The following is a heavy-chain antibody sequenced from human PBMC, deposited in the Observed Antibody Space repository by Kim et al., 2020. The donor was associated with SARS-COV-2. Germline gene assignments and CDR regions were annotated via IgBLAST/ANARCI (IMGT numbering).Heavy chain of an antibody. D-gene: IGHD3-10*01. J-gene: IGHJ5*02. CDR2: RITI. Sequence: RITIYYADSVKGRFTLSSENTKNSLYLQMNSLRAEDTAVYYCASLYGSGSPWGQGTLVTVSS. CDR3: ASLYGSGSP. V-gene: IGHV3-48*01.